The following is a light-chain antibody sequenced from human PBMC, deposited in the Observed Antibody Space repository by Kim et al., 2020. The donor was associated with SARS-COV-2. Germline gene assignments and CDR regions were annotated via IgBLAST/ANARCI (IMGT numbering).Light chain of an antibody. CDR3: QSYDNTWV. J-gene: IGLJ2*01. CDR2: TNT. Sequence: GKRVNVSCNGSRSNIGAGYEVHWYKQFPGAAPQLLISTNTHRPSEVPDRFSVSISDTSASLAITGLQADDEADYYCQSYDNTWVFGGGTKVTVL. CDR1: RSNIGAGYE. V-gene: IGLV1-40*01.